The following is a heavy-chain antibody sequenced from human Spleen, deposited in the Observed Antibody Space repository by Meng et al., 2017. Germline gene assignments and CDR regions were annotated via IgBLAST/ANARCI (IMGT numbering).Heavy chain of an antibody. J-gene: IGHJ4*02. CDR2: INPKSGDT. D-gene: IGHD6-13*01. V-gene: IGHV1-2*06. Sequence: QRGKSGAEVKQPGASVTGSCKASGSAFPDYWLAWVRRAPGQGPEWMGRINPKSGDTHYAQRFQGRVTMAAETSIRTAYLELSGLTSDATAMSYCERDEDITAAGKPFGDSWGQGTLVTVSS. CDR3: ERDEDITAAGKPFGDS. CDR1: GSAFPDYW.